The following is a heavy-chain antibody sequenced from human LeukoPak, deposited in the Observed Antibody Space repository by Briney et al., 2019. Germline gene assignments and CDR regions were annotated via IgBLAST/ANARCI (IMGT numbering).Heavy chain of an antibody. CDR3: AKDISGSSWYVALGY. CDR1: GFTFSSYG. Sequence: GGSLRLSCAASGFTFSSYGMHWVRQAPGKGLEWVAFIRYDGSNKYYADSVKARFTISRDNSKNTLYLQMNSLRAEDTAVYYCAKDISGSSWYVALGYWGQGTLVTVSS. D-gene: IGHD6-13*01. V-gene: IGHV3-30*02. CDR2: IRYDGSNK. J-gene: IGHJ4*02.